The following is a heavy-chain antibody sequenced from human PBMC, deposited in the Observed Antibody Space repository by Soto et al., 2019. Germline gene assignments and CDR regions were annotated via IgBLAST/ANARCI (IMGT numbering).Heavy chain of an antibody. Sequence: TSETLSLTCAVSGGSISSGGYSWSWIRQPPGKGLEWIGYMYHSGSTYYNPSLKSRVTISVDKPNNQFSLKLTSMTGADTAVYYCATRPPQIVVTLLPFPSWGQGTPVTVSS. D-gene: IGHD2-2*01. V-gene: IGHV4-30-2*01. CDR2: MYHSGST. CDR3: ATRPPQIVVTLLPFPS. J-gene: IGHJ5*02. CDR1: GGSISSGGYS.